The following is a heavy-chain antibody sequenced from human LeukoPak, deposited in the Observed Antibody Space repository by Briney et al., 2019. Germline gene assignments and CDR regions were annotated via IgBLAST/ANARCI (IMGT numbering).Heavy chain of an antibody. CDR2: ISTSGSTI. CDR3: ARHANGGSSWYRGYYYYYYMDV. V-gene: IGHV3-48*04. D-gene: IGHD6-13*01. Sequence: GGSLRLSCAASEFTFSSYNMNWVRQAPGKGLEWVSYISTSGSTIWYADSVKGRFTISRDNAKNSLYLQMNSLRAEDTAVYYCARHANGGSSWYRGYYYYYYMDVWGKGTTVTVSS. CDR1: EFTFSSYN. J-gene: IGHJ6*03.